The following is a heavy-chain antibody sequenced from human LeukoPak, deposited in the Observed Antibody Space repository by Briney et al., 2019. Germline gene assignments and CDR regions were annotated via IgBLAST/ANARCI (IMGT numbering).Heavy chain of an antibody. Sequence: ASVKVSCKAPGYTFSTYAMNWVRQAPGQGLEWMGWINTKTGNPTYAQGFTGRFVLSLDTSVSTAYLQISSLQAEDTAVYYCASVSGHFDIWGQGTMVTVSS. J-gene: IGHJ3*02. CDR3: ASVSGHFDI. D-gene: IGHD5/OR15-5a*01. V-gene: IGHV7-4-1*02. CDR2: INTKTGNP. CDR1: GYTFSTYA.